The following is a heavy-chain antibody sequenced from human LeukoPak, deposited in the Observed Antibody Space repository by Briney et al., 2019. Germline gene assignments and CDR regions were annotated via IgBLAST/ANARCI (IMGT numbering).Heavy chain of an antibody. V-gene: IGHV1-8*03. CDR2: INPKSGYT. Sequence: ASVKVSCKASGYTFTTLDINWVRQATGQGLEWMGWINPKSGYTGYAQKFQGRVTITRDTSTSTAYMELSSLRSEDTAVYYCARDADTSSHYSIFGYWGQGTLVTASS. D-gene: IGHD3-22*01. J-gene: IGHJ4*02. CDR3: ARDADTSSHYSIFGY. CDR1: GYTFTTLD.